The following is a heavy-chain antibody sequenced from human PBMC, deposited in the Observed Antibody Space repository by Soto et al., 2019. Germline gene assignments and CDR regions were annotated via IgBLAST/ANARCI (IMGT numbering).Heavy chain of an antibody. J-gene: IGHJ1*01. V-gene: IGHV3-30*18. Sequence: GGSLSLSCTASGFTFGSYCMHWVRQAPGKGLEWVAVISYDGSNKYYADSVKGRFTISRDNSKNTLYLQMNSLRAEDTAVYYCAKDANYYDSSGYYYGEVSEYFQHWGQGTLVTVSS. D-gene: IGHD3-22*01. CDR3: AKDANYYDSSGYYYGEVSEYFQH. CDR1: GFTFGSYC. CDR2: ISYDGSNK.